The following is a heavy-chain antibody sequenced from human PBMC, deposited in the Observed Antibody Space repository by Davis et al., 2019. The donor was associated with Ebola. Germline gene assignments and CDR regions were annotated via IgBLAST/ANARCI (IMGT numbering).Heavy chain of an antibody. CDR3: AANRYYDSSGYYAINY. J-gene: IGHJ4*02. Sequence: GESLKISCAASGFTVSSNYMSWVRQAPGKGLEWVSVIYSGGSTYYADSVKGRFTISSHNSKNTLYLQMNSLRAEDTAVYYCAANRYYDSSGYYAINYWGQGTLVTVSS. V-gene: IGHV3-53*04. CDR1: GFTVSSNY. D-gene: IGHD3-22*01. CDR2: IYSGGST.